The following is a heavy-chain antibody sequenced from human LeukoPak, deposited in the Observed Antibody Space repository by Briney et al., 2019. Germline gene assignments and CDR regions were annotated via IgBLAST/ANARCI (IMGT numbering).Heavy chain of an antibody. J-gene: IGHJ4*02. CDR3: ARLGGIQLWRSNIDY. D-gene: IGHD5-18*01. CDR1: GYSFTSYW. CDR2: IYPGDSDT. Sequence: HGESLKISCKGSGYSFTSYWIGWVRQMPGKGLEWMGIIYPGDSDTGYSPSFQGQVTISADKSISTAYLQWSSLKASDTAMYYCARLGGIQLWRSNIDYWGQGTLVTVSS. V-gene: IGHV5-51*01.